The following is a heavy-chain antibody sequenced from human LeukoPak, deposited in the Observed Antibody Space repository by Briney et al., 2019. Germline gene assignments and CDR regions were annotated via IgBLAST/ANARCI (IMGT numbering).Heavy chain of an antibody. CDR1: GYTFTGYY. Sequence: ASVKVSCKASGYTFTGYYMHWVRQAPGQGLEWMGWINPNSGGTNYAQKFQGRVTMTRDTSISTAYMELSRLRSDDTAVYYCAKMTPVTSFQLLVLDSWGPGTLVTISS. V-gene: IGHV1-2*02. CDR3: AKMTPVTSFQLLVLDS. D-gene: IGHD4-11*01. J-gene: IGHJ4*02. CDR2: INPNSGGT.